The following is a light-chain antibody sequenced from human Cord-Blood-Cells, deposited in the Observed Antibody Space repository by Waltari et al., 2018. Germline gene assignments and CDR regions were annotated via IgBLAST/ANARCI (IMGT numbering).Light chain of an antibody. Sequence: DIVMTQSPDSLAVSLGERATINCKSSQSVLYSSNNKNYLAWYQQKPGQPPKLLIYWASTPESGVPDRFSGRGSGTDFTLTISSLQAEDVAVYYCQQYYSTPRTFGQGTKVEIK. CDR3: QQYYSTPRT. CDR2: WAS. CDR1: QSVLYSSNNKNY. V-gene: IGKV4-1*01. J-gene: IGKJ1*01.